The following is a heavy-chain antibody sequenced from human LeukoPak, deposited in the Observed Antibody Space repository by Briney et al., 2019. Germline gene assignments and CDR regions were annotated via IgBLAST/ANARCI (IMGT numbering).Heavy chain of an antibody. CDR2: INEDGSTT. CDR3: ARVRYSGSYLFDY. J-gene: IGHJ4*02. Sequence: GGSLRLSCADSGFTFSSYSMHWVRQAPGKGLVWVSRINEDGSTTNYADSVKGRSTIFRDNAKNTLYLQMNSLRAEDTAVYYCARVRYSGSYLFDYWGQGTLVTVSS. D-gene: IGHD1-26*01. CDR1: GFTFSSYS. V-gene: IGHV3-74*01.